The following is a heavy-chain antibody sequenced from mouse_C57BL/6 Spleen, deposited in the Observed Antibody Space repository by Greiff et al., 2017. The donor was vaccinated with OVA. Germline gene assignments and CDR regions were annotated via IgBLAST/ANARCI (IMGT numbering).Heavy chain of an antibody. CDR3: ARSGSSSYYYAMDY. CDR2: INPNYGTT. J-gene: IGHJ4*01. Sequence: EVQLQQSGPELVKPGASVKISCKASGYSFTDYNMNWVKQSNGKSLEWIGVINPNYGTTSYNQKFKVKATLTVDQSSSTAYMQLNSLTSEDSAVYYCARSGSSSYYYAMDYWGQGTSVTVSS. D-gene: IGHD1-1*01. CDR1: GYSFTDYN. V-gene: IGHV1-39*01.